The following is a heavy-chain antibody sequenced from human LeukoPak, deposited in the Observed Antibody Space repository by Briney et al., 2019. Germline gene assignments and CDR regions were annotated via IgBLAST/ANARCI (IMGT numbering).Heavy chain of an antibody. CDR2: IYPGDSDT. CDR3: ARQSHSSGWRYDAFDI. CDR1: GYSFTSYW. V-gene: IGHV5-51*01. Sequence: RGESLKISCKGSGYSFTSYWIGWVRQMPGKGLEWMGIIYPGDSDTRYSPSFQGQVTISADKSISTAYLQWSSLKASDTAMYYCARQSHSSGWRYDAFDIWGQGTMVTVSS. J-gene: IGHJ3*02. D-gene: IGHD6-19*01.